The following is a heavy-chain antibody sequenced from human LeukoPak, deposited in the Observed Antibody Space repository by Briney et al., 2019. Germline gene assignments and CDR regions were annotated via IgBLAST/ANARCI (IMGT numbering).Heavy chain of an antibody. CDR3: TRVKYYYDSSGYTPAY. D-gene: IGHD3-22*01. J-gene: IGHJ4*02. Sequence: ASVKVSCKASGYTFTSYDINWVRQATGQGLEWMGWMNPNSGNTGYAQKFQGRVTMTRNTSISTAYMELSSLRSEDTAVYYCTRVKYYYDSSGYTPAYWGQGTLVTVSS. V-gene: IGHV1-8*02. CDR1: GYTFTSYD. CDR2: MNPNSGNT.